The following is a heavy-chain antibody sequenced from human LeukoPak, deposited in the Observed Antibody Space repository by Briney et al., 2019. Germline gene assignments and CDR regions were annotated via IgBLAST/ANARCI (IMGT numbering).Heavy chain of an antibody. D-gene: IGHD4-17*01. J-gene: IGHJ3*02. Sequence: PGGSLRLSCAASGFTFSNAWMSWVRQAPGKGLEWVGRIKSKTDGGTTDYAAPVKGRFTISRDDSKNTLYLQMNSLKTEDTAVYYFTTDQRTVTTHGDAFDIWGQGTMVTVSS. CDR2: IKSKTDGGTT. CDR1: GFTFSNAW. V-gene: IGHV3-15*01. CDR3: TTDQRTVTTHGDAFDI.